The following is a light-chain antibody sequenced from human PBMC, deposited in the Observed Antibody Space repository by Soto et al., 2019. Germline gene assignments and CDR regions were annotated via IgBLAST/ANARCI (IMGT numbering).Light chain of an antibody. CDR3: HQYDNSPLVIN. J-gene: IGKJ5*01. CDR2: DAS. Sequence: DIGRTSSPSTLYVSVGARSTIACQGSQDISNYLHWYQQKPGKAPKLLIYDASNLDTGVPSRFSGSGSGTDLTLTISSLQPEDTATYYCHQYDNSPLVINFGQGTRLEIK. V-gene: IGKV1-33*01. CDR1: QDISNY.